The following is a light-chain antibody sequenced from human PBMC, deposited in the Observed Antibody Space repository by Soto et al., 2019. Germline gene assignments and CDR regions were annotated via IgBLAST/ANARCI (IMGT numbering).Light chain of an antibody. CDR2: KAS. V-gene: IGKV1-5*03. Sequence: DIQMTQSPPTLSASVGDRVTISCRASESITNWLAWYQHKPGKAPKLLIYKASSLEGGVPSRFSGSGSGTEFTLTISSLQPDDFATDYCQQYKSPPWTFGQGTKVEIK. J-gene: IGKJ1*01. CDR1: ESITNW. CDR3: QQYKSPPWT.